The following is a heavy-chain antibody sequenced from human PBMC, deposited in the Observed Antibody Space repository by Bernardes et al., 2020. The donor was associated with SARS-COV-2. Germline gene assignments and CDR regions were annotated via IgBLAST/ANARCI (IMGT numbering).Heavy chain of an antibody. CDR1: GFSFGDYW. CDR2: IVSDGSSG. V-gene: IGHV3-74*01. Sequence: GGSLRLSCAASGFSFGDYWMHWVRQAPGKGLVWVSRIVSDGSSGSYADSVKGRFTISRDNAKKTLYLQMTSLRAEDTAVYYCARDANYHVDVWGQGTTVIVSS. CDR3: ARDANYHVDV. J-gene: IGHJ6*02. D-gene: IGHD4-4*01.